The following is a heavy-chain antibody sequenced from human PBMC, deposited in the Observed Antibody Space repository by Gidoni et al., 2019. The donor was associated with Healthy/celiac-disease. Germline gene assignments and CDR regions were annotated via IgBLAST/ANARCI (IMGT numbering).Heavy chain of an antibody. CDR2: IKSKPGGGTT. D-gene: IGHD1-7*01. Sequence: EVQLVESGGGLVKPGGSLRLSCSASCFTFINACMNWVRQAPGKGLEGVGRIKSKPGGGTTDDAAPVKGRFTISRDDSKNTLYLQRNSLKTEDTAVYYCTTGGGTTGNYDYYYGMDVWGQGTTVTVSS. V-gene: IGHV3-15*07. J-gene: IGHJ6*02. CDR1: CFTFINAC. CDR3: TTGGGTTGNYDYYYGMDV.